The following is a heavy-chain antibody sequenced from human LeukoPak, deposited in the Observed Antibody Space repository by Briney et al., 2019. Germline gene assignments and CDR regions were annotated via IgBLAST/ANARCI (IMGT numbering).Heavy chain of an antibody. D-gene: IGHD2-15*01. CDR1: GFTFSSYA. CDR2: ISGSGGST. V-gene: IGHV3-23*01. CDR3: AKAPAPALFFRPFPFDY. J-gene: IGHJ4*02. Sequence: GGSLRLSCAASGFTFSSYAMSWVRQAPGKGLEWVSAISGSGGSTYYADSVKGRFTISRDNSKNTLYLQMNSLRAEDTAVYYCAKAPAPALFFRPFPFDYWGQGTLVTVSS.